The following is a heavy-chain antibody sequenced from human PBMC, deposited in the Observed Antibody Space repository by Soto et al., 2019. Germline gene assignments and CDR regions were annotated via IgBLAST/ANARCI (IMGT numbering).Heavy chain of an antibody. J-gene: IGHJ4*02. CDR2: IKSKTDGGTT. Sequence: EVQLVESGGGLVKPGESLRLACAASGFTFSNAWMTWVRQAPGKGLEWVGRIKSKTDGGTTDYAAPVQGRFAISRDDSRNKLYLQMNSLKTEDTGVFYCRTDRGRYWGQGTLVTVSS. CDR3: RTDRGRY. D-gene: IGHD3-10*01. V-gene: IGHV3-15*01. CDR1: GFTFSNAW.